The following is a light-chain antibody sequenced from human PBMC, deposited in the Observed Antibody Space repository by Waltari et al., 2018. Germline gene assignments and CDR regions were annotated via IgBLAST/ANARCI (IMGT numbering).Light chain of an antibody. CDR2: KVS. V-gene: IGKV2-30*01. CDR3: MQATHWPVT. CDR1: QSLVYTDGISY. Sequence: DVGLTQSPLSLPVTLGQPASISCRSSQSLVYTDGISYLNWFHQMPGQAPRRLIYKVSNRDSGVPDRFSGSGSGTDFTLMISSVEADDVGVYFCMQATHWPVTFGQGTRLEIK. J-gene: IGKJ5*01.